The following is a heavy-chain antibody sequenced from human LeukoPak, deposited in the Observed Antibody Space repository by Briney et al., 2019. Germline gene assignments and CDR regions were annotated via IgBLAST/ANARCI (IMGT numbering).Heavy chain of an antibody. D-gene: IGHD1/OR15-1a*01. Sequence: PGGSLRLSCAASGFTFSNYGMNWVRQAPGKRLEWVSGISDSTGKTYYADSVKGRFTISRDNSKNTLDLQMNSLRAEDTAVYYCAKGWNTYYMDVWGKGTTVTVSS. V-gene: IGHV3-23*01. CDR2: ISDSTGKT. CDR3: AKGWNTYYMDV. J-gene: IGHJ6*03. CDR1: GFTFSNYG.